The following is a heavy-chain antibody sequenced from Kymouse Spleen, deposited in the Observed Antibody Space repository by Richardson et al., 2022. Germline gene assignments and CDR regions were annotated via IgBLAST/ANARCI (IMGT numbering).Heavy chain of an antibody. Sequence: EVQLVESGGGLVQPGGSLKLSCAASGFTFSGSAMHWVRQASGKGLEWVGRIRSKANSYATAYAASVKGRFTISRDDSKNTAYLQMNSLKTEDTAVYYCTRPGYSSGFNWFDPWGQGTLVTVSS. D-gene: IGHD6-19*01. CDR2: IRSKANSYAT. J-gene: IGHJ5*02. V-gene: IGHV3-73*02. CDR1: GFTFSGSA. CDR3: TRPGYSSGFNWFDP.